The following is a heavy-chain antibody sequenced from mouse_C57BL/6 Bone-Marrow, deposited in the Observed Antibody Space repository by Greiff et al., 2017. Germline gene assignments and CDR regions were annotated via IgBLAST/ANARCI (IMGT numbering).Heavy chain of an antibody. J-gene: IGHJ2*01. Sequence: VQLQQSGAELVKPGASVKLSCTASGFNIKDYYIHWVKQRTEQGLEWIGRIDPENGETKYAPKFQDKATITADTSSNTAYLQLRSLTSEYTAVYYCTWSLIYSGTNYWGQGTTLTVSS. V-gene: IGHV14-2*01. D-gene: IGHD1-1*01. CDR3: TWSLIYSGTNY. CDR2: IDPENGET. CDR1: GFNIKDYY.